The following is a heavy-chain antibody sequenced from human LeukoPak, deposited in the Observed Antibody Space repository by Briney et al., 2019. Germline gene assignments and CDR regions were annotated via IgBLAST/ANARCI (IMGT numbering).Heavy chain of an antibody. J-gene: IGHJ4*02. D-gene: IGHD2/OR15-2a*01. CDR2: TYSDGNT. Sequence: GGSLRLSCAVSGFSVSSTYMTWVHQAPGKGLEWVSITYSDGNTYYAESVRGRFTVSRGYSKNTLYLQMKSLRVEDTAFYYCARDLSYFDYWGQGTLVTVSS. CDR3: ARDLSYFDY. CDR1: GFSVSSTY. V-gene: IGHV3-53*01.